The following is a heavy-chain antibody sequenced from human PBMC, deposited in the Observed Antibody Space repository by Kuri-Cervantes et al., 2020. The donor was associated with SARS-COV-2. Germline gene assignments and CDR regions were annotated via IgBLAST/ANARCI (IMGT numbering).Heavy chain of an antibody. CDR3: AREKGYYDFWSGFGP. CDR1: GGSISSYY. Sequence: SETLSLTCTVSGGSISSYYWSWIRQPPGKGLEWIGYIYYSGSTNYNPSLKSRVTITRDTSTSTVYMELSSLRSEDTAVYYCAREKGYYDFWSGFGPWGQGTLVTVSS. CDR2: IYYSGST. V-gene: IGHV4-59*01. D-gene: IGHD3-3*01. J-gene: IGHJ5*02.